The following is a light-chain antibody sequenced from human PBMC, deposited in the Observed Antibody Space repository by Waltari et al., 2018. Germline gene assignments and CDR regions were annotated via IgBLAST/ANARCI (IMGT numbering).Light chain of an antibody. V-gene: IGLV1-47*01. Sequence: QSVLSQPPSASATPGQRVTISCSGTDSNIGTNPAFWYQHVPGQAPRLLIYRTDQRPSGIPDRFSGSKSGTSASLAITGLRSEDEADYYCAAWDSGLSVSYVFGSGTKVTV. CDR2: RTD. J-gene: IGLJ1*01. CDR3: AAWDSGLSVSYV. CDR1: DSNIGTNP.